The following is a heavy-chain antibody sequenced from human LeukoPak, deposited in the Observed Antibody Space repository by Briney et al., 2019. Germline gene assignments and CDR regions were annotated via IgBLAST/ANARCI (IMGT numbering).Heavy chain of an antibody. Sequence: GGSLRLSCAASGFTVSSNYMSWVRQAPGKGLEWVSVIYSGGSTYYADSVKGRFTISRDNSKNTLYLQMNSLRAGDTAVYYCARGRTRRITIFGVSENWFDPWGQGTLVTVSS. J-gene: IGHJ5*02. CDR2: IYSGGST. CDR3: ARGRTRRITIFGVSENWFDP. CDR1: GFTVSSNY. D-gene: IGHD3-3*01. V-gene: IGHV3-66*01.